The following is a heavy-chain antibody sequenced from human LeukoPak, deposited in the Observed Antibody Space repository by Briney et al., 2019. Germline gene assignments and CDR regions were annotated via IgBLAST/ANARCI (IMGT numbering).Heavy chain of an antibody. CDR1: GGSFSGYY. CDR3: ARGLVLRYFDWLLQHFDY. J-gene: IGHJ4*02. V-gene: IGHV4-34*01. Sequence: SETLSLTCAVYGGSFSGYYWSWIRQPPGKGLEWIGEIYHSGSTNYNPSLKSRVTISVDTSKNQFSLKLSSVTAADTAVYYCARGLVLRYFDWLLQHFDYWGQGTLVTVSS. CDR2: IYHSGST. D-gene: IGHD3-9*01.